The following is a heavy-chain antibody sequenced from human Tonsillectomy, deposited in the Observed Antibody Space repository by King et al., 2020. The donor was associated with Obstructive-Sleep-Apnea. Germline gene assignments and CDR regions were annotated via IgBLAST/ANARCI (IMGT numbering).Heavy chain of an antibody. Sequence: VQLVESGGGVVQPGGSLRLSCAASGFTFSTYEMHWVRQGPGKGLEWVAFIRFDGSDKYYTDSVEGRFTISRDNSKNTRYLQMNSLRVEDTAVYYCAKDSRSWSFDYWGQGTLVTVSS. V-gene: IGHV3-30*02. D-gene: IGHD6-13*01. CDR2: IRFDGSDK. CDR1: GFTFSTYE. CDR3: AKDSRSWSFDY. J-gene: IGHJ4*02.